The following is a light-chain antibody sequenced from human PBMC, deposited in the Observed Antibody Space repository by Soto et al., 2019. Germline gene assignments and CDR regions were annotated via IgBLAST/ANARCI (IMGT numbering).Light chain of an antibody. J-gene: IGKJ2*01. Sequence: IVMTQSPATLSVSRGERATLSCRASESISSSLAWYQQKPGQAPRLLIYGVSTRATGVPARFSGSGSGTEFTLTISSLQSEDFAVYHCQQYKKWPRTFGQGTKLEIK. CDR3: QQYKKWPRT. V-gene: IGKV3-15*01. CDR2: GVS. CDR1: ESISSS.